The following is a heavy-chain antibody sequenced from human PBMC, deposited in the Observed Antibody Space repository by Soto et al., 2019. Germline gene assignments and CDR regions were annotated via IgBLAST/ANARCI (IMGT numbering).Heavy chain of an antibody. CDR2: VRSSGSA. CDR3: SNLAAGARGRGY. J-gene: IGHJ4*02. Sequence: QVQLQESGPGLVEPSQTLSLTCTVSGGSISSGDNHWNWVRQHPGKGLEWIGQVRSSGSASYNPSLQNRVTISLDTAKNQFSLKLSSVTAADTAVYFCSNLAAGARGRGYWGQGTLVTVSS. V-gene: IGHV4-31*03. D-gene: IGHD2-15*01. CDR1: GGSISSGDNH.